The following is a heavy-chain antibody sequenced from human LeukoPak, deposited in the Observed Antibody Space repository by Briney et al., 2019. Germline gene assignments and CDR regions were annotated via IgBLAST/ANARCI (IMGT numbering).Heavy chain of an antibody. CDR3: ARRNYYDSTGYYNN. CDR1: GGSISSDNW. CDR2: IHQSGST. D-gene: IGHD3-22*01. J-gene: IGHJ4*02. V-gene: IGHV4-4*02. Sequence: SETLSLTCAVSGGSISSDNWWSWVRQPPGKGLEWVGEIHQSGSTNYNPSLKSRVTITVDKSESQFSLKLGSVTAADTAVYYCARRNYYDSTGYYNNWGRGTLVTVSS.